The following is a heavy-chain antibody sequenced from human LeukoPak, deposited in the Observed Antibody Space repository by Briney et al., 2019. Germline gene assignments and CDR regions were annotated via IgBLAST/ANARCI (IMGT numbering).Heavy chain of an antibody. Sequence: GGSLRLSCAASGFTFSNAWMNWVRQAPGKGLEWVGRIKSKTDGGTTDYAAPVKGRFTISRDDSKNTLYLQVNSLKTEDTAVYYCTTVGAKPSVYYDFWSGYYTSGDYFDYWGQGTLVTVSS. CDR2: IKSKTDGGTT. D-gene: IGHD3-3*01. V-gene: IGHV3-15*07. CDR1: GFTFSNAW. J-gene: IGHJ4*02. CDR3: TTVGAKPSVYYDFWSGYYTSGDYFDY.